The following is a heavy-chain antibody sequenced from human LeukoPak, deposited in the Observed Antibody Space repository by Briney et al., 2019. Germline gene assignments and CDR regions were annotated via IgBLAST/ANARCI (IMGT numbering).Heavy chain of an antibody. J-gene: IGHJ5*02. CDR3: ARDDGSSWSPNWFDP. D-gene: IGHD6-13*01. CDR2: ISSSSSTI. Sequence: PGGSLRLSCAASGFTFSSYSMNWVRQAPGKGLEWVSYISSSSSTIYYADSVKGRFTIFRDNAKNSLYLQMNSLRAEDTAVYYCARDDGSSWSPNWFDPWGQGTLVTVSS. V-gene: IGHV3-48*04. CDR1: GFTFSSYS.